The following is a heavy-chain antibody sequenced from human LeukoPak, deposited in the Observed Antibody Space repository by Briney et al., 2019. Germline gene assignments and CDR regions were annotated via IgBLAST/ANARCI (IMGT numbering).Heavy chain of an antibody. V-gene: IGHV3-21*01. CDR2: ISSSSSYI. J-gene: IGHJ4*02. CDR3: ARDDTVTTFDY. CDR1: GFTFSSYS. Sequence: GGSLRLSCAASGFTFSSYSMNWVRQAPGKGLEWVSSISSSSSYIYYADSVRGRFTISRDNAKNSLYLQMNSLRAEDTAVYYCARDDTVTTFDYWGQGTLVTVSS. D-gene: IGHD4-17*01.